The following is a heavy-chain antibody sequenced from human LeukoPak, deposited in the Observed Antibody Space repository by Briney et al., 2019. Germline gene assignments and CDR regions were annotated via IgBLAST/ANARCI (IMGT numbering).Heavy chain of an antibody. CDR3: ARANHKNYYYYMDV. CDR1: GYTFTSYG. CDR2: ISAYNGNT. V-gene: IGHV1-18*01. D-gene: IGHD4/OR15-4a*01. Sequence: ASVKVSCKASGYTFTSYGISWVRQAPGQGLEWMGWISAYNGNTNYAQKLQGRVTITADRSTSTAYMELSSLRSEDTAVYYCARANHKNYYYYMDVWGKGTTVTVSS. J-gene: IGHJ6*03.